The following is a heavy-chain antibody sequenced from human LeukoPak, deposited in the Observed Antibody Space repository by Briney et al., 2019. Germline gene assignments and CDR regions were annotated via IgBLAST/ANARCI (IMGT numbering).Heavy chain of an antibody. V-gene: IGHV1-46*01. J-gene: IGHJ5*02. D-gene: IGHD3-3*01. CDR3: ARVFGGSVNEPPQPWFDP. CDR1: GYTFTSYY. CDR2: INPSGGST. Sequence: ASVKVSCKASGYTFTSYYMHWVRQAPGQGLEWMGIINPSGGSTSYAQKFQGRVTMTRDTSTSTVYMELGSLRSEDTAVYYCARVFGGSVNEPPQPWFDPWGQGTLVTVSP.